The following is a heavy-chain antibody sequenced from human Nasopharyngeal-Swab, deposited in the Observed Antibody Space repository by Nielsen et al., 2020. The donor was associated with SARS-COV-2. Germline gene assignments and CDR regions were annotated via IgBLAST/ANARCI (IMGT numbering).Heavy chain of an antibody. D-gene: IGHD3-3*01. CDR3: ARARTRTIFGVVGWFDP. CDR2: ISYSGST. CDR1: GGSISSYY. J-gene: IGHJ5*02. Sequence: SATLSLTCTVSGGSISSYYWSWIRQPPGTGLEWIGYISYSGSTYYNPSLKSRVTIPVDTSKNQFSLKLSSVTAADTAVYYCARARTRTIFGVVGWFDPWGQGTLVTVSS. V-gene: IGHV4-59*12.